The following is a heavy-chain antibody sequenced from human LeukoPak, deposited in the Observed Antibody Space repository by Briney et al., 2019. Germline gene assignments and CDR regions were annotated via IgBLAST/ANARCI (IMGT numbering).Heavy chain of an antibody. CDR3: AKVTWESRPPDCNS. CDR1: GFTVSRNY. D-gene: IGHD6-6*01. Sequence: PGGSLRLSCAASGFTVSRNYMSWVRQAPGKGLEWVSAIRGSGDTALYADSVKGRFTISRDNFKNIVYLEMNSLRAEDTATYYCAKVTWESRPPDCNSWGPGTLVIVSS. CDR2: IRGSGDTA. J-gene: IGHJ4*02. V-gene: IGHV3-23*01.